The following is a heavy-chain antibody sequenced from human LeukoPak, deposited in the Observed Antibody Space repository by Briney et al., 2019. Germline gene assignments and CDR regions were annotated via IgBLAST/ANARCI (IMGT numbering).Heavy chain of an antibody. CDR3: ARPQGGPAAIWRGWFDP. V-gene: IGHV4-39*01. CDR2: IYYSGST. D-gene: IGHD2-2*02. Sequence: SETLSLTCTVSGGSISSSSYYRGWIRQPPGKGLEWIGSIYYSGSTYYNPSLKSRVTISVDTSKNQFSLKLSSVTAADTAVYYCARPQGGPAAIWRGWFDPWGQGTLVTVSS. J-gene: IGHJ5*02. CDR1: GGSISSSSYY.